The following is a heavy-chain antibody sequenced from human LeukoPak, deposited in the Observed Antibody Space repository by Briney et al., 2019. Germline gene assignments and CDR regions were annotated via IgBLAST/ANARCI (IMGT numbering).Heavy chain of an antibody. J-gene: IGHJ6*03. CDR2: IYTSGST. CDR3: ARGGYEYYYMDV. Sequence: SETLSLTCTVSGGSINNYYWTWIRQPAGKGLEWIGRIYTSGSTNYNPSLKSRVTMSVDTSKSQFSLKLRSVTAADTAVYYCARGGYEYYYMDVWGKGTTVTVSS. CDR1: GGSINNYY. D-gene: IGHD3-16*01. V-gene: IGHV4-4*07.